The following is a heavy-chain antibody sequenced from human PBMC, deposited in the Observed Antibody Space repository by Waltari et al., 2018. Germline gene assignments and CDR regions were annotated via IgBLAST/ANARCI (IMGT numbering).Heavy chain of an antibody. CDR1: GFTFSSYA. CDR3: AKQFGSGSYYLDY. V-gene: IGHV3-23*01. D-gene: IGHD3-10*01. J-gene: IGHJ4*02. CDR2: ISGTGDST. Sequence: EVQLLESGGGLVQPGGSLRLSCAASGFTFSSYAMSWVRQAPGKGLKWVSAISGTGDSTYYADSGKGRFTISRDSSKNTLYLQMDSLRAEDTAVYYCAKQFGSGSYYLDYWGQGTLVTVSS.